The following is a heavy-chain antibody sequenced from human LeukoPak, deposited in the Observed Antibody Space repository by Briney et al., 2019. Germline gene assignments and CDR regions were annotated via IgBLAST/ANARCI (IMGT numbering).Heavy chain of an antibody. CDR3: ARDRSGYCSGGSCYSAGFFDS. CDR1: GGSISTFY. J-gene: IGHJ4*02. D-gene: IGHD2-15*01. V-gene: IGHV4-4*07. CDR2: IHTSGST. Sequence: SETLSLTCTVSGGSISTFYWSWIRQPAGKGLEWIGRIHTSGSTNYNPSLKSRVTMSVDTSKNQFSLRLSSVTAADTAVYYCARDRSGYCSGGSCYSAGFFDSWGQGTLVTVSS.